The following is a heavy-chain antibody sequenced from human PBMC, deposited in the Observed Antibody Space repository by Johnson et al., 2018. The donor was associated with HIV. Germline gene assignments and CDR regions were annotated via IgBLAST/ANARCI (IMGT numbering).Heavy chain of an antibody. Sequence: QVQLVESGGGVVQPGRSLRLSCAASGFTFSSFGMHWVRQAPGKGLEWVAVVSDHGRTTYFADSVKGRFTISRDNSKNTLYLQMSGLRVEDTAVYYCAREVGNAGAFDIWGQGTMVTVSS. V-gene: IGHV3-30*03. CDR1: GFTFSSFG. CDR3: AREVGNAGAFDI. D-gene: IGHD1-26*01. CDR2: VSDHGRTT. J-gene: IGHJ3*02.